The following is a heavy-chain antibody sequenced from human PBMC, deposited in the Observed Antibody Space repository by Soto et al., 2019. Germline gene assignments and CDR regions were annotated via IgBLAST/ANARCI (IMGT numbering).Heavy chain of an antibody. D-gene: IGHD6-19*01. Sequence: QVQLVESGGGVVQPGRSLRLSRAASGFTFSSYGMHWVRQAPGKGLEWVAVISYDGSNKYYADSVKGRFTISRDNSKNTLYLQMNSLRAEDTAVYYCAKGGRARQWLVPGGWFDPWGQGTLVTVSS. CDR3: AKGGRARQWLVPGGWFDP. V-gene: IGHV3-30*18. CDR2: ISYDGSNK. J-gene: IGHJ5*02. CDR1: GFTFSSYG.